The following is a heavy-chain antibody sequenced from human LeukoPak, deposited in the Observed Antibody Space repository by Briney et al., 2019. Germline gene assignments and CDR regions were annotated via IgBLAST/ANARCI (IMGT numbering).Heavy chain of an antibody. CDR2: IIGGGGST. J-gene: IGHJ3*02. D-gene: IGHD2-2*01. Sequence: GGSLRLSCAASGFPFSSHGMSWVRQAPGKGLEWVSGIIGGGGSTYYADSVKGRFTISGDNSRNTLFLQMNSLRAEDTAVYYCARSVGWAFDIWGQGTMVTVSS. CDR3: ARSVGWAFDI. V-gene: IGHV3-23*01. CDR1: GFPFSSHG.